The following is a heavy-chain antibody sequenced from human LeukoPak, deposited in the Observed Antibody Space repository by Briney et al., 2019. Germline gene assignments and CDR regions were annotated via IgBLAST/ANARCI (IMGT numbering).Heavy chain of an antibody. Sequence: ASLKVSCKASGYTFTAAYNIHWLRQAPGQGPEFMGWINPSSGDTRYAQKFQGRVTVTRGTVISTAYMELSSLTSDDTAVYYCARDPRGTYDYWGQGTLVTVSS. D-gene: IGHD5-12*01. J-gene: IGHJ4*02. CDR1: GYTFTAAYN. V-gene: IGHV1-2*02. CDR2: INPSSGDT. CDR3: ARDPRGTYDY.